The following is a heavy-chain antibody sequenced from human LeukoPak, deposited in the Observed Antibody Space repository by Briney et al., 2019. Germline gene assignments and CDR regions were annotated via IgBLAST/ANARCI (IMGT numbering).Heavy chain of an antibody. V-gene: IGHV3-53*01. Sequence: GGSLRLSCAASGFTFSSYWMSWVRQAPGKGLEWVSFIYSGGNTHYSGSVKGRFTISRDSSKNTLYLQMNSLRAEDTAVYYCARRAGEYSHPYDYWGQGTLVTVSS. J-gene: IGHJ4*02. CDR2: IYSGGNT. D-gene: IGHD4-17*01. CDR3: ARRAGEYSHPYDY. CDR1: GFTFSSYW.